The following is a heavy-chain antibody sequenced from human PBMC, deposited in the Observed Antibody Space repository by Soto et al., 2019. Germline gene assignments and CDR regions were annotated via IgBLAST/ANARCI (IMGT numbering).Heavy chain of an antibody. CDR2: IYYSGTT. J-gene: IGHJ4*02. V-gene: IGHV4-39*02. CDR3: ARSFILSERDGYNYHFDY. D-gene: IGHD5-12*01. CDR1: GGSISGGNYH. Sequence: QLLESGPRLVRPSETLSLTCTVSGGSISGGNYHWAWIRQSPGRGLEWIGNIYYSGTTYYNPSLKSRGTISVDTSKNYFSLKLSSVTAADTAMYYCARSFILSERDGYNYHFDYWGQGTLVTVSS.